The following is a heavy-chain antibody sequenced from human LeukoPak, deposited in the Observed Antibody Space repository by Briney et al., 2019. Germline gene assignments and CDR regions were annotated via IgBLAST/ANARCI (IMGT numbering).Heavy chain of an antibody. CDR3: ARSRPAFGLLFRALDY. D-gene: IGHD2-2*01. J-gene: IGHJ4*02. CDR1: GFTFTKYW. Sequence: QPGDSLRLSCAASGFTFTKYWMTWVRQAPGKGLEWVGNIKQDGSDKNYMDSVKGRFTISRDNTKNSVYLQMSSLRAEDTAVYYCARSRPAFGLLFRALDYWGQGTLVTVSS. V-gene: IGHV3-7*01. CDR2: IKQDGSDK.